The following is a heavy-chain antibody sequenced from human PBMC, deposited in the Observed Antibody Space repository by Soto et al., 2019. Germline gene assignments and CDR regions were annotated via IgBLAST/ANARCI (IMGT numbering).Heavy chain of an antibody. CDR1: GFTFSSYW. CDR3: ARVFPGSGWPYHYYGMDV. J-gene: IGHJ6*02. Sequence: EEQLVESGGGLVQPGGSLRLSCAASGFTFSSYWMSWFRQAPGKGLEWVANIKQDGSDKYYVDSVKGRFTISRDNAKNSLYLQMNSLRVEDTAVYYCARVFPGSGWPYHYYGMDVWGQGTTVTVSS. V-gene: IGHV3-7*01. CDR2: IKQDGSDK. D-gene: IGHD6-19*01.